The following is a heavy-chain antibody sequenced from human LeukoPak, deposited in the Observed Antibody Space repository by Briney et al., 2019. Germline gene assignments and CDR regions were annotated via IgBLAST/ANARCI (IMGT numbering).Heavy chain of an antibody. D-gene: IGHD3-22*01. J-gene: IGHJ2*01. CDR1: GFTFSNYA. Sequence: GGSLRLSCAASGFTFSNYAMRWVRQAPGKGLEWVSSISDSSSYLYEADSVKGRFTISRDNAKNSLYLQMNSLRAEDTAVYYCARDAVDTSGYSDWYFDLWGRGTLVTVSS. CDR3: ARDAVDTSGYSDWYFDL. CDR2: ISDSSSYL. V-gene: IGHV3-21*06.